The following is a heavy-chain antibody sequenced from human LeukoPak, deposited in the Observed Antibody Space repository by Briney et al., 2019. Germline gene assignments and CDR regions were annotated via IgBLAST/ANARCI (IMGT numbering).Heavy chain of an antibody. CDR1: GGSISSYY. D-gene: IGHD6-19*01. CDR2: IYTSGST. Sequence: SETLSLTCTVSGGSISSYYWSWIRQPPGKGLEWIGYIYTSGSTNYNPSLKSRVTMSVDTSKNQFSLKLSSVTAADTAVYYCASGGKSSGWFDYWGQGTLVTVSS. CDR3: ASGGKSSGWFDY. V-gene: IGHV4-4*08. J-gene: IGHJ4*02.